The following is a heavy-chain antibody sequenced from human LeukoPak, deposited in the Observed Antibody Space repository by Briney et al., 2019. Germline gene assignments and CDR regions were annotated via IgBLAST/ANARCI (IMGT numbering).Heavy chain of an antibody. Sequence: PGGSLRLSCAASGFTFSSYSMNWVRQAPGKGLEWVSYISSSSSTIYYADSVKGRFTISRDNAKNSLYLQMNSLRDEDTAVYYCARDRLITMVRGPRSFDIWGPGTRVTVSS. CDR3: ARDRLITMVRGPRSFDI. J-gene: IGHJ3*02. CDR2: ISSSSSTI. D-gene: IGHD3-10*01. CDR1: GFTFSSYS. V-gene: IGHV3-48*02.